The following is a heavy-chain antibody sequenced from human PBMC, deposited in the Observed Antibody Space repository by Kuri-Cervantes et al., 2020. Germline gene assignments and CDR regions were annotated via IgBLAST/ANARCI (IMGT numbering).Heavy chain of an antibody. CDR3: AKVLSYDDIVVVVAATFDAFDI. Sequence: ASVKVSCKASGYTFTSYDINWVRQAIGQGLEWMGWMNPNSGNTGYAQKFQGRVTMTRNTSISTAYMELSSLRSEDTAVYYCAKVLSYDDIVVVVAATFDAFDIWGQGTMVTVSS. V-gene: IGHV1-8*01. CDR2: MNPNSGNT. D-gene: IGHD2-15*01. J-gene: IGHJ3*02. CDR1: GYTFTSYD.